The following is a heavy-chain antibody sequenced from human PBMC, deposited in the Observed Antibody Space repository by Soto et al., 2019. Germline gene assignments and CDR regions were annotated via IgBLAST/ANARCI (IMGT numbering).Heavy chain of an antibody. D-gene: IGHD6-13*01. CDR2: MNPNSGNT. CDR1: GYTFASYD. J-gene: IGHJ3*02. CDR3: ARGFRLAIAAADPHDAFDI. Sequence: ASVKVSCKASGYTFASYDINWVRQATGQGLEWMGWMNPNSGNTGYAQKFQGRVIMTRNTSISTAYMELSSLRSEDTAVYYCARGFRLAIAAADPHDAFDIWGQGTMVTVSS. V-gene: IGHV1-8*01.